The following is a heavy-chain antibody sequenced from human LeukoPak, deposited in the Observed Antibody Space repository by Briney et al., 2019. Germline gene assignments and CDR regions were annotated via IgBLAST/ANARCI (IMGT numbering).Heavy chain of an antibody. D-gene: IGHD3-3*01. CDR1: GGTFSSYA. CDR2: INPNSGGT. CDR3: AAPILHHTYFFDY. J-gene: IGHJ4*02. Sequence: ASVKVSCKASGGTFSSYAISWVRQAPGQGLEWMGWINPNSGGTEYAQKFQGRVTMTRDTSINTAYMELSSLRSDDTAVYYCAAPILHHTYFFDYWGQGTQVTVSS. V-gene: IGHV1-2*02.